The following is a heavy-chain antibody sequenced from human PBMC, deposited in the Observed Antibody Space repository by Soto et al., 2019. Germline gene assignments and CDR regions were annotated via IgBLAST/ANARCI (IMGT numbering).Heavy chain of an antibody. CDR2: IYPGDSDT. D-gene: IGHD3-22*01. J-gene: IGHJ6*02. V-gene: IGHV5-51*01. Sequence: GESLKISCKGSGYSFTSYWIGWVRQMPGKGLEWMGIIYPGDSDTRYSPSFQGQVTISADKSISTAYLQWSSLKASDTAMYYCARHSSGYYYSNYYYGMDVWGQGTTVTV. CDR1: GYSFTSYW. CDR3: ARHSSGYYYSNYYYGMDV.